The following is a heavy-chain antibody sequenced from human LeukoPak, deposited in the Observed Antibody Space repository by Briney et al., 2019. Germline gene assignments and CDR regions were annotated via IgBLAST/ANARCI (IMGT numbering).Heavy chain of an antibody. V-gene: IGHV4-39*07. J-gene: IGHJ5*02. CDR3: ARDRPYYDFWSGYNNWFDP. CDR1: GGSISSSSYY. Sequence: PSETLSLTCTVSGGSISSSSYYWGWIRQPPGKGLEWIGSIYYSGSTYYNPSLKSRVTISVDTSKNQFSLKLSSVTAADTAVYYCARDRPYYDFWSGYNNWFDPWGQGTLVTVSS. D-gene: IGHD3-3*01. CDR2: IYYSGST.